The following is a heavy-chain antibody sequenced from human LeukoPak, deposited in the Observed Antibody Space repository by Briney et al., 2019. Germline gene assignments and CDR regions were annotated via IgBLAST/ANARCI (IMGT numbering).Heavy chain of an antibody. J-gene: IGHJ4*02. CDR1: GYTFTSYD. CDR2: MNPNSGNT. D-gene: IGHD5-18*01. CDR3: ARGEVDTAY. Sequence: ASVTVSFTASGYTFTSYDINWVRQATGQGLEWMGWMNPNSGNTGYAQKFQGRVTMTRNTSISTAYMELSSLRSEDTAVYYCARGEVDTAYWGQGTLVTVSS. V-gene: IGHV1-8*01.